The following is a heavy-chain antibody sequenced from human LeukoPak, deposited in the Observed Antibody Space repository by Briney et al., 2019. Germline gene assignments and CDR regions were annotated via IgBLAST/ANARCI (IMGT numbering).Heavy chain of an antibody. D-gene: IGHD3-22*01. CDR3: ARVGLLHARVDY. Sequence: PSETLSLTCAVYGGSFSGYYWSWIRQPPGKGLEWIGEINHSGSTYYNPSLKSRVTISVDTSKNQFSLKLSSVTAADTAVYYCARVGLLHARVDYWGQGTLVTVSS. CDR1: GGSFSGYY. CDR2: INHSGST. J-gene: IGHJ4*02. V-gene: IGHV4-34*01.